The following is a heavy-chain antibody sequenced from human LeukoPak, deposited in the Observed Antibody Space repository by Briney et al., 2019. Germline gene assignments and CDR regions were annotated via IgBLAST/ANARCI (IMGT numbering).Heavy chain of an antibody. CDR1: GGSISSCY. CDR2: IYTSGST. J-gene: IGHJ5*02. Sequence: SETLSLTCTVSGGSISSCYWSWIRQPAGKGLEWIGRIYTSGSTNYNPSLKSRVTMSVDTSKNQFSLKLSSVTAADTAVYYCARDESSDYDFWSGYSRWFDPWGQGTLVTVSS. D-gene: IGHD3-3*01. V-gene: IGHV4-4*07. CDR3: ARDESSDYDFWSGYSRWFDP.